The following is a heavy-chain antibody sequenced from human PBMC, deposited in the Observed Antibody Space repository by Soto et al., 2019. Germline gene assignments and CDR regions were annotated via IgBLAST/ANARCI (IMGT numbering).Heavy chain of an antibody. D-gene: IGHD3-10*01. V-gene: IGHV4-34*01. Sequence: SETLSLTCTVPGLRLTIYSWMWIRQCPGEGPEWIGEVDHTRPTNYDSYLKSRLTISPDSSKSQLSLEFNSVTAADPAIYYCARGSNYLTLWGQGTLVTVSS. J-gene: IGHJ4*02. CDR3: ARGSNYLTL. CDR1: GLRLTIYS. CDR2: VDHTRPT.